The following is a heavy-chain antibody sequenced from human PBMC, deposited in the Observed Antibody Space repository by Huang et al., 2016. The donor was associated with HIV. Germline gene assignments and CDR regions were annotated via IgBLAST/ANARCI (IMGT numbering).Heavy chain of an antibody. CDR3: AAHGRIVGIPAAPLRFDP. CDR2: IYHSGTT. CDR1: GGSISSSSYY. J-gene: IGHJ5*02. Sequence: QLQLQESGPGLVKPSATLSLTCTVSGGSISSSSYYWGWIRQPPGKGLEWIGSIYHSGTTYYKPTLKSRVTISVDTSRTQFSLKLSSVTAADTAVYYCAAHGRIVGIPAAPLRFDPWGQGTLVTVSS. V-gene: IGHV4-39*01. D-gene: IGHD6-13*01.